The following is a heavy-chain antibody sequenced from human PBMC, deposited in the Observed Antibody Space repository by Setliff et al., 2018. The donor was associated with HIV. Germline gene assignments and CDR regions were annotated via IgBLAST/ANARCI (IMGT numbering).Heavy chain of an antibody. CDR3: ARDPPGYGDSNDY. Sequence: SETLSLTCTVSGGSVSSDSYHWTWIRQPPGKGLEWIGHIHYSGHTRSNPSLESRVTLSLASSRKQFSLRLIPVTAADTAVYYCARDPPGYGDSNDYWGQGTLVTVSS. D-gene: IGHD4-17*01. V-gene: IGHV4-61*01. CDR1: GGSVSSDSYH. CDR2: IHYSGHT. J-gene: IGHJ4*02.